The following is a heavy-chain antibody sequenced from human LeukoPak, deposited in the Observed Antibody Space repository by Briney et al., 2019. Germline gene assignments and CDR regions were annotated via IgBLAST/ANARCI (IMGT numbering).Heavy chain of an antibody. CDR3: ADFDREFDP. J-gene: IGHJ5*02. V-gene: IGHV3-64*04. Sequence: GGSLRLSCAASGLTFSSYGMHWVRQAPGKGLEYVSAISSNGGSTYYADSVEGRFTISRDNSKNTLYLQMNSLRAEDTAVYYCADFDREFDPWGQGTLVTVSS. CDR1: GLTFSSYG. CDR2: ISSNGGST. D-gene: IGHD3-10*01.